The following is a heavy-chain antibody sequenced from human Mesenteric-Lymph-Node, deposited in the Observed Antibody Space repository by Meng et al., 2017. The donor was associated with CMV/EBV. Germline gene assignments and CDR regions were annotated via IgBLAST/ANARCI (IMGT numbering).Heavy chain of an antibody. J-gene: IGHJ3*01. CDR3: ARVGASEGAFDV. V-gene: IGHV3-11*04. D-gene: IGHD1-26*01. Sequence: LSLTCTVSGASLNIHNHFWGWIRQAPGKGLEWVSYISSSGRTVYYTDSVKGRFSISRDNAEKSLYLQMNSLRAEDTAVYYCARVGASEGAFDVWGRGTTVTVSS. CDR1: GASLNIHNHF. CDR2: ISSSGRTV.